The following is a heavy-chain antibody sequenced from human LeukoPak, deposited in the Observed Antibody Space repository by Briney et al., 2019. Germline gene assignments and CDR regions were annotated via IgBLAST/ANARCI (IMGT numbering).Heavy chain of an antibody. Sequence: PSETLSLTCAVYGGSFSGYYWSWIRQPPGKWLEWIGEINHSGSTNYNPSLKSRVTISVDTSKNQFSLKLSSVTAADTAVYYCARHVLLWFGELLSRQDQGNWFDPWGQGTLVTVSS. CDR1: GGSFSGYY. CDR2: INHSGST. V-gene: IGHV4-34*01. J-gene: IGHJ5*02. CDR3: ARHVLLWFGELLSRQDQGNWFDP. D-gene: IGHD3-10*01.